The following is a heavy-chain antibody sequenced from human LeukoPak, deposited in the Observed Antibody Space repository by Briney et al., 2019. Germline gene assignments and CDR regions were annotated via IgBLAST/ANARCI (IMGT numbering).Heavy chain of an antibody. D-gene: IGHD2-21*01. V-gene: IGHV1-18*01. J-gene: IGHJ4*02. Sequence: ASVKVSCKASGYTFTGYGISWVRQAPGQGLEWMGWISAYNGNTNYAQKLQGRVTMTTDTSTSTAYMELRSLRSDDTAVYYCARIGGDHVLHHFDYWGQGTLVTVSS. CDR2: ISAYNGNT. CDR3: ARIGGDHVLHHFDY. CDR1: GYTFTGYG.